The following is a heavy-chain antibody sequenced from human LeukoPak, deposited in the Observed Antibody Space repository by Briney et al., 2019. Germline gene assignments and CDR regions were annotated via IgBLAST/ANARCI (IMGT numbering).Heavy chain of an antibody. J-gene: IGHJ4*02. Sequence: PGGSLRLSCAASGFTFSSYGMHWVRQAPRKGLEWVAVISYDGSNKYYAASVNGRFTISRDNSKNTLYLQMNSLRAEDTAVYYCAKDLSGLVGYYILGGRGNSPFDYWGQGTLVTVSS. CDR2: ISYDGSNK. D-gene: IGHD3-3*01. CDR1: GFTFSSYG. V-gene: IGHV3-30*18. CDR3: AKDLSGLVGYYILGGRGNSPFDY.